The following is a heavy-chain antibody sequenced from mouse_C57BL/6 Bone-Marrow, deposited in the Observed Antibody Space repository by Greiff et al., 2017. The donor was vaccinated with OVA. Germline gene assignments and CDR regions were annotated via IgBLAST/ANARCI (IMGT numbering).Heavy chain of an antibody. D-gene: IGHD2-3*01. J-gene: IGHJ4*01. CDR3: VRWLLRTMDY. CDR1: GFSFNTYA. Sequence: EVMLVESGGGLVQPKGSLKLSCAASGFSFNTYAMNWVRQAPGKGLEWVARIRSKSNNYATYYADSVKDRFTISRDDSESMLYLQMNNLKTEDTAMYYCVRWLLRTMDYWGQGTSVTVSS. V-gene: IGHV10-1*01. CDR2: IRSKSNNYAT.